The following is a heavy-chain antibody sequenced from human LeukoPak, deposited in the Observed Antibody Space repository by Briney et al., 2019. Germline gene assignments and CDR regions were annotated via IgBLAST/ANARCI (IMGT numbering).Heavy chain of an antibody. CDR2: VNPNSGGT. V-gene: IGHV1-2*02. J-gene: IGHJ4*02. Sequence: RQAPXXXVEWMGWVNPNSGGTNYAHKFQGRVTMTRDTSITTAYMELSSLISDDTAVYYCARDWGDNSDYWGQGTLVTVSS. CDR3: ARDWGDNSDY. D-gene: IGHD3-16*01.